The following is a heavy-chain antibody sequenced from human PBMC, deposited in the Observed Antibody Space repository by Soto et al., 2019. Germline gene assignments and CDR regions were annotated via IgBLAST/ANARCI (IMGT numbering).Heavy chain of an antibody. CDR1: GFTFSSYS. V-gene: IGHV3-21*04. J-gene: IGHJ5*02. CDR2: ISSSSSYI. Sequence: GGSLRLSCAASGFTFSSYSMNWVRQAPGKGLEWVSSISSSSSYIYYADSVKGRFTISRDNAKNSLYLQMNSLRAEDTALYYCAKKTRITRHFWFDPWGQGTLVTVSS. CDR3: AKKTRITRHFWFDP. D-gene: IGHD3-3*01.